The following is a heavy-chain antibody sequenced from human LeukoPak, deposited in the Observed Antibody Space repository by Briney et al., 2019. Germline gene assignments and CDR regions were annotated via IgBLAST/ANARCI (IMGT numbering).Heavy chain of an antibody. V-gene: IGHV4-59*12. J-gene: IGHJ4*02. CDR3: ARDYCSGGSCYQRKYYFDY. CDR2: IYYSGST. D-gene: IGHD2-15*01. Sequence: SETLSLTCTVSGGSISSYYWSWIRQPPGKGLEWIGYIYYSGSTNYNPSLKSRVTISVDTSKNQFSLKLSSVTAADTAVYYCARDYCSGGSCYQRKYYFDYWGQGTLVTVSS. CDR1: GGSISSYY.